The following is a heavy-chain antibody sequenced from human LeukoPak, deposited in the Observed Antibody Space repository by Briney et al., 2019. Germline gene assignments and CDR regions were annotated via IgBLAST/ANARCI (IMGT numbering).Heavy chain of an antibody. CDR1: GYTFTSNY. CDR3: ARDQEGFDY. CDR2: IYPRDGST. Sequence: VASVKVSCTASGYTFTSNYIHWVRQAPGQGLEWTGMIYPRDGSTSYAQKFQGRVTVTRDTSTSTVHMELSGLRSEDTAVYYCARDQEGFDYWGQGTLVTVSS. V-gene: IGHV1-46*01. J-gene: IGHJ4*02.